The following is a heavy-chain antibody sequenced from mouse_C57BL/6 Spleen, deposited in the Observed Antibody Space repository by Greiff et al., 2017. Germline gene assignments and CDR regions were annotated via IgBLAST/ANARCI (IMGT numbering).Heavy chain of an antibody. J-gene: IGHJ4*01. CDR1: GFTFSDYG. V-gene: IGHV5-17*01. CDR2: ISSGSSTI. CDR3: ARGYYDYENYAMDY. Sequence: EVKLMESGGGLVKPGGSLKLSCAASGFTFSDYGMHWVRQAPEKGLEWVAYISSGSSTIYYADTVKGRFTISRDNAKNTLFLQMTSLRSEDTAMYYCARGYYDYENYAMDYWGQGTSVTVSS. D-gene: IGHD2-4*01.